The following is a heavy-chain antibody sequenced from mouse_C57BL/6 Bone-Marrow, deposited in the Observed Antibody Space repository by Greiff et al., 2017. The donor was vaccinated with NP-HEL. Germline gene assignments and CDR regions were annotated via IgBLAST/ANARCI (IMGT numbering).Heavy chain of an antibody. CDR1: GYTFTDYE. CDR3: TRITTVVEGY. V-gene: IGHV1-15*01. J-gene: IGHJ2*01. Sequence: QVQLKQSRAELVRPGASVTLSCKASGYTFTDYEMHWVKQTPVHGLEWIGAIDPETGGTAYNQKFKGKAILTADKSSSTAYMELRSLTSEDSAFYYCTRITTVVEGYWGQGTTLTVSS. CDR2: IDPETGGT. D-gene: IGHD1-1*01.